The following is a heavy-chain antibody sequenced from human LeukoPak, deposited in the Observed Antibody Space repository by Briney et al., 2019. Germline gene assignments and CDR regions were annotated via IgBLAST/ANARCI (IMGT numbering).Heavy chain of an antibody. D-gene: IGHD3-3*01. Sequence: PGGSLRLSCAASGFTFSSYAMSWVRQAPGKGLEWVSAISGSGGSTYYADSVKGRFTISRDNSKNTLYLQMNNPRAEDTAVYYCAKANSYDFWSGYPLYYMDVWGKGTTVTVSS. V-gene: IGHV3-23*01. CDR1: GFTFSSYA. CDR3: AKANSYDFWSGYPLYYMDV. CDR2: ISGSGGST. J-gene: IGHJ6*03.